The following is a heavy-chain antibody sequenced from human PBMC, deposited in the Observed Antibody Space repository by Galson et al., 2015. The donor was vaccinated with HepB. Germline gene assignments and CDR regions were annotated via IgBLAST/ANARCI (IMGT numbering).Heavy chain of an antibody. J-gene: IGHJ4*02. Sequence: SVKVSCKASGDILSRFPASWVRQAPGQGLEWMGEINPIFGTPNYAQKFQGRVTITADKSTSTAYMELSGLRSEDTAVYYCATNVARGIFFEYWGQGTLITVSS. D-gene: IGHD3-10*01. CDR1: GDILSRFP. V-gene: IGHV1-69*06. CDR3: ATNVARGIFFEY. CDR2: INPIFGTP.